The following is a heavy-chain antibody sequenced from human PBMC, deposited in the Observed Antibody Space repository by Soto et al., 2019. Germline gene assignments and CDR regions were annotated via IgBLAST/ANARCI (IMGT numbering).Heavy chain of an antibody. Sequence: QVQLVESGGGVVQPGRSLRLSCAASGFTFSSYGMHWVRQAPGKGLEWVALIWYDGSNKNYADSVKGRFTISRDDSKNTLYLQMNSLRAEDTAGYYCAKDAYLGSGSYAYWGQGTLVTVSS. V-gene: IGHV3-33*06. CDR2: IWYDGSNK. CDR3: AKDAYLGSGSYAY. J-gene: IGHJ4*02. D-gene: IGHD3-10*01. CDR1: GFTFSSYG.